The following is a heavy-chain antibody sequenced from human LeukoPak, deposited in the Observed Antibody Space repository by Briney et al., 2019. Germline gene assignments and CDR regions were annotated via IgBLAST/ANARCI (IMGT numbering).Heavy chain of an antibody. Sequence: ASVKVSCKASGYTFTGYGISWVRQAPGQGLEWMGWISAYNGNTNYAQKLQGRVTMTTDTSTSTAYMELRSLRSDDTAVYYCARDLRGDYGDYTSFDYWGQGTLVTVSS. V-gene: IGHV1-18*01. CDR3: ARDLRGDYGDYTSFDY. CDR2: ISAYNGNT. D-gene: IGHD4-17*01. J-gene: IGHJ4*02. CDR1: GYTFTGYG.